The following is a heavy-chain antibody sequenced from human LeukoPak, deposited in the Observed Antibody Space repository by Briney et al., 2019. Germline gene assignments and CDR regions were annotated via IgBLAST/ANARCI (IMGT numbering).Heavy chain of an antibody. CDR1: GFIFGSCA. CDR3: AKEKGNWGSSCDY. D-gene: IGHD7-27*01. CDR2: ISAAGSNI. J-gene: IGHJ4*02. Sequence: PGGSLRLSCAASGFIFGSCAMTWVRQAPGKGLEWVSSISAAGSNIQYADSVKGRFTISRDNSKTTLYLQMNSLSAEDTAVYYCAKEKGNWGSSCDYWGQGTLVTVSS. V-gene: IGHV3-23*01.